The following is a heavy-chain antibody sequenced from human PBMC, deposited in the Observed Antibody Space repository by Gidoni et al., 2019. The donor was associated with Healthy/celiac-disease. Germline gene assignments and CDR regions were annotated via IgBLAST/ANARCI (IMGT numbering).Heavy chain of an antibody. CDR3: ARDSGGERYCSSTSCYKRRGAFDI. V-gene: IGHV3-21*01. CDR1: GFTFSRYS. CDR2: ISSSSSYI. J-gene: IGHJ3*02. D-gene: IGHD2-2*02. Sequence: EVQLVESGGGLVKPGGSLRLSCAASGFTFSRYSMNWVRQAPGKGLEWVSSISSSSSYIYYADSVKGRFTISRDNAKNALYLQMNSLRAEDTAVYYCARDSGGERYCSSTSCYKRRGAFDIWGQGTMVTVSS.